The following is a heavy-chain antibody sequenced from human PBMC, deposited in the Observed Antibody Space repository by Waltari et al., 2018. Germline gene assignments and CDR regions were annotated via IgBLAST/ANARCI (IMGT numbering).Heavy chain of an antibody. Sequence: QVQLQQWGAGLLKPSETLSLTCAVYGGSFSGYYWSWIRQPPGKGLEWIGEINHSGSTNYNPSLKSRVTISVDTSKNQFSLKLSSVTAADTAVYYCASYCSSTSCYSAWFDPWGQGTLVTVSS. CDR1: GGSFSGYY. D-gene: IGHD2-2*01. CDR3: ASYCSSTSCYSAWFDP. J-gene: IGHJ5*02. V-gene: IGHV4-34*01. CDR2: INHSGST.